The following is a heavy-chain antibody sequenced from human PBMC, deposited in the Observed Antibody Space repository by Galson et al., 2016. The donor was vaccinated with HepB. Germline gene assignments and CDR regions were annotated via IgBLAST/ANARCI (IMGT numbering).Heavy chain of an antibody. CDR1: GFTVSSTY. J-gene: IGHJ5*02. CDR2: ISYGGTT. Sequence: LRLSCAASGFTVSSTYMTWVRQAPGKGLEWVSLISYGGTTYYAESVKGRFTISRDNSNNILYLQMNSLRAEDTAVYYCVRAPALPAPSPWGQGTLVTVSS. V-gene: IGHV3-53*01. CDR3: VRAPALPAPSP. D-gene: IGHD2-2*02.